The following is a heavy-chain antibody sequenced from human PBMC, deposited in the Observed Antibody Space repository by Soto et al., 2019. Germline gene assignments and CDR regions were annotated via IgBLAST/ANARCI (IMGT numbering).Heavy chain of an antibody. CDR2: IYSSGIA. J-gene: IGHJ4*02. CDR1: GGSIYTYS. CDR3: ATIVGANDY. Sequence: SETLSLTCTVSGGSIYTYSWTWLRQPAGKGLEWIGHIYSSGIANYNPALKSRVSMSVDTSKNQFSLKLNSVTAADTAVYYCATIVGANDYWGQGALVTVSS. V-gene: IGHV4-4*07. D-gene: IGHD1-26*01.